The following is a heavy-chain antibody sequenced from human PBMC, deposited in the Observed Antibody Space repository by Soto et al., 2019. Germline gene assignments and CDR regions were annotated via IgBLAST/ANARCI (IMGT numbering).Heavy chain of an antibody. CDR1: GFSLSDYA. Sequence: PGGSLRLSCVASGFSLSDYAVNWVRQAPGKGLEWVSFISSDSRTIYYADSVEGRFTVSRDNASNSVSLQMDSLRDEDAAVYYCARIKLVEWFFINVDVYDMDVWGQGTPVTVSS. V-gene: IGHV3-48*02. CDR3: ARIKLVEWFFINVDVYDMDV. CDR2: ISSDSRTI. J-gene: IGHJ6*02. D-gene: IGHD3-3*01.